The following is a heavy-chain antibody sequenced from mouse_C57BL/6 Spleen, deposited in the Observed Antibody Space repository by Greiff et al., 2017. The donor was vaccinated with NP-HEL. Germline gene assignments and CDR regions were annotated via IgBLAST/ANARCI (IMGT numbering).Heavy chain of an antibody. J-gene: IGHJ1*03. CDR3: AIGRSYRYWYFDV. CDR2: ISDGGSYT. CDR1: GFTFSSYA. D-gene: IGHD1-1*01. V-gene: IGHV5-4*01. Sequence: DVQLVESGGGLVKPGGSLKLSCAASGFTFSSYAMSWVRQTPEKRLEWVATISDGGSYTYYPDNVKGRFTISRDNAKNNLYLQMSHLKSEDTAMYFCAIGRSYRYWYFDVWGTGNTVTVSS.